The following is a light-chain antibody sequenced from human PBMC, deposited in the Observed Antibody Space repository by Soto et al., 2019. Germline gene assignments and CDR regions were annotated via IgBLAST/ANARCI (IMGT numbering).Light chain of an antibody. J-gene: IGLJ1*01. CDR2: EVS. V-gene: IGLV2-8*01. Sequence: QSVLTQPPSPSGSPGQSVTISCTGTSRDVCAYNYVSWYQQLPGKAPKLIIYEVSKRPSGVPDRFSGSKSGNTASLTVSGLQAEDEADYYCTSYAGTYSFFYVFGTGTKVTVL. CDR3: TSYAGTYSFFYV. CDR1: SRDVCAYNY.